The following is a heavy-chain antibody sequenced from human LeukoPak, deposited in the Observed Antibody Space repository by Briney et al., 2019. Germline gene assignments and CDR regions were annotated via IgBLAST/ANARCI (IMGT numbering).Heavy chain of an antibody. J-gene: IGHJ3*02. V-gene: IGHV4-39*07. D-gene: IGHD3-9*01. CDR3: AAPILTGYHQGHDAFDI. CDR2: INHSGST. Sequence: PSETLSLTCTVSGGSISSSSYYWGWIRQPPGKGLEWIGEINHSGSTNYNPSLKSRVTISVDTSKNQFSLKLSSVTAADTAVYYCAAPILTGYHQGHDAFDIWGQGTMVTVSS. CDR1: GGSISSSSYY.